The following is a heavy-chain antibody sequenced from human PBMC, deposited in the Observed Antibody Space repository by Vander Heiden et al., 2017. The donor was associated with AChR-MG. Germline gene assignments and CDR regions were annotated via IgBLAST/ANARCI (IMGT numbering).Heavy chain of an antibody. D-gene: IGHD5-18*01. V-gene: IGHV3-21*01. CDR1: GFTFRSYS. CDR3: ASTGSRWDTAMVRGY. Sequence: EVQLVESGGGLVKPGGSLRLPCEASGFTFRSYSMNWVRQAPGKGLEWVSPISSSSSYIYYADSVKGRFTISRDNAKNSLYLQMNSLRAEDTAVYYCASTGSRWDTAMVRGYWGQGTLVTVSS. J-gene: IGHJ4*02. CDR2: ISSSSSYI.